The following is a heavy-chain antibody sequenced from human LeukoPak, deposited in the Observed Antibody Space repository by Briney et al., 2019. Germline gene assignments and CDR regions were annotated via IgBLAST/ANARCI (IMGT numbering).Heavy chain of an antibody. CDR1: GFTLSSYA. CDR3: ANLLWFGELFPPDY. V-gene: IGHV3-23*01. J-gene: IGHJ4*02. Sequence: GGSLRLSCAASGFTLSSYAMSWVRQAPGKGLEWVSAISGSGGSTYYADSVKGRFTISRDNSKNTLYLQMNSLRAEDTAVYYCANLLWFGELFPPDYWGQGTLVTVSS. CDR2: ISGSGGST. D-gene: IGHD3-10*01.